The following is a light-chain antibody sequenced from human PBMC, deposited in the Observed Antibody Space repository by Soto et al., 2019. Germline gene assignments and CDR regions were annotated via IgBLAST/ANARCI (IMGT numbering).Light chain of an antibody. Sequence: DIQMTQSTSSLSASVGDRVTITCRASQSISSYLNWYQHKPGKAPNLLIYAATTLQSGVPSRFSGSGSGTVFTLTISSLQPEDFATYYCQQSYTIPLTFGGGTKVDI. V-gene: IGKV1-39*01. CDR2: AAT. CDR1: QSISSY. CDR3: QQSYTIPLT. J-gene: IGKJ4*01.